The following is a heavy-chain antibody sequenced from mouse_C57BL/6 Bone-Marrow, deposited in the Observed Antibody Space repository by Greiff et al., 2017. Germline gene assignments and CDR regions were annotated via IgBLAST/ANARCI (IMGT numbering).Heavy chain of an antibody. D-gene: IGHD2-1*01. J-gene: IGHJ3*01. CDR1: GFTFSSYG. CDR3: ARPLYYGNYESAY. Sequence: EVKLVESGGDLVKPGGSLKLSCAASGFTFSSYGMSWVRQTPDKRLEWVATISSGGSYTYYPDSVKGRFTISRDNAKNTLYLQMSSLKSEDTAMYYCARPLYYGNYESAYWGQGTLVTVSA. V-gene: IGHV5-6*01. CDR2: ISSGGSYT.